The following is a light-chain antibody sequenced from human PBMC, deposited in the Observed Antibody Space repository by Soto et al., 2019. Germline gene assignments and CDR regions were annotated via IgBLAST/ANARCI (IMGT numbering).Light chain of an antibody. CDR2: WAS. V-gene: IGKV4-1*01. CDR3: QQYYSLGLT. J-gene: IGKJ4*01. Sequence: DIVMTQSPDSLAVSLGERATINCKSSQSVLYSSNNKNYLAWYQQKPGQPPKLLIYWASTRESGVPDRFSGSGSGTGFTLTISSLQAEDVAVYYCQQYYSLGLTFGGGTKVDIK. CDR1: QSVLYSSNNKNY.